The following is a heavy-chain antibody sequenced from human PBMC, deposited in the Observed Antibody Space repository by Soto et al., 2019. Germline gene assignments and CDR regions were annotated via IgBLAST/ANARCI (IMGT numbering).Heavy chain of an antibody. CDR2: IYHSGST. CDR1: GDSINNYY. D-gene: IGHD1-7*01. Sequence: PSETLSLTCTVSGDSINNYYWSWIRQPPGKGLEWMVYIYHSGSTDYNPSLKSRVTISVDPSNTQFSLKRSSVTAADTAVYYCARWELRDFDSGGPGTLVTVSS. J-gene: IGHJ4*02. CDR3: ARWELRDFDS. V-gene: IGHV4-59*01.